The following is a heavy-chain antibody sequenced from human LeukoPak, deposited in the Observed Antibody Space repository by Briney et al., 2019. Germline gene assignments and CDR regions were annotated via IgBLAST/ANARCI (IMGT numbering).Heavy chain of an antibody. J-gene: IGHJ4*02. D-gene: IGHD4-17*01. CDR1: GGSISSSSYY. CDR2: IYYSGST. V-gene: IGHV4-39*01. Sequence: SETLSLTCTVSGGSISSSSYYWGWIRQPPGKGLEWIGSIYYSGSTYYNPSLKSRVTISVDTSKNQFSLKLSSVTAADTAVYYCAVTTVTTLDYWGQGTLVTVS. CDR3: AVTTVTTLDY.